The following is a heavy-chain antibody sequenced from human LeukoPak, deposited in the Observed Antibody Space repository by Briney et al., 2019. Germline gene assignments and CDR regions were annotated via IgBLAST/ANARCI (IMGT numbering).Heavy chain of an antibody. CDR2: ISYDGSNK. J-gene: IGHJ6*02. D-gene: IGHD3-3*01. V-gene: IGHV3-30*18. CDR1: GLTFSSHW. CDR3: AKDSHSLGYDFWSGYYSYYYGMDV. Sequence: GGSLRLSCAASGLTFSSHWMHWVRQAPGKGLEWVAVISYDGSNKYYADSVKGRFTISRDNSKNTLYLQMNSLRAEDTAVYYCAKDSHSLGYDFWSGYYSYYYGMDVWGQGTTVTVSS.